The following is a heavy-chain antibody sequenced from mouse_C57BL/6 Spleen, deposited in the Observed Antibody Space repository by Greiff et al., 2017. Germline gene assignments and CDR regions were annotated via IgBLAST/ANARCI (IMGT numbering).Heavy chain of an antibody. CDR2: IDPETGGT. CDR1: GYTFTDYE. D-gene: IGHD1-1*01. J-gene: IGHJ2*01. Sequence: QVQLQQSGAELVRPGASVTLSCKASGYTFTDYEMHWVKQTPVHGLEWIGAIDPETGGTAYNQKFKGKAILTADKSSSTAYMELRSLTSEDSAVYCCTRETTVVAFDYWGQGTTLTVSS. CDR3: TRETTVVAFDY. V-gene: IGHV1-15*01.